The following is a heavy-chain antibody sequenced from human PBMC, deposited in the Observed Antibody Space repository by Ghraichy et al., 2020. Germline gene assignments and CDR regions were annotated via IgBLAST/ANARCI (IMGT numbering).Heavy chain of an antibody. D-gene: IGHD2/OR15-2a*01. CDR3: ARAMGPTYHYYMDV. CDR1: GYSFTTDG. Sequence: ASVKVSCKASGYSFTTDGINWVRQAPGQGLEWMGWISTSNGNTKYAQKFQGRVTMTTDTSTSTAYMELRSLRSDDTAVYYCARAMGPTYHYYMDVGGQGTTVTGSS. V-gene: IGHV1-18*04. CDR2: ISTSNGNT. J-gene: IGHJ6*03.